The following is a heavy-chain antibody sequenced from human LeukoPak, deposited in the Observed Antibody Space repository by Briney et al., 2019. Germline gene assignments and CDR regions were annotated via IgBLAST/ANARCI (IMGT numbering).Heavy chain of an antibody. V-gene: IGHV6-1*01. CDR2: TYYRSKWST. CDR1: GDIVSSNSAA. Sequence: SQTLSLTCAISGDIVSSNSAAWNWIRQSPSRGLEWLGRTYYRSKWSTYYAVSVKSRISINRDTSKNQISLQLNSVTPEDTAVYYCARDRAVAVYGMDVWGQGTTVTVSS. J-gene: IGHJ6*02. CDR3: ARDRAVAVYGMDV. D-gene: IGHD6-19*01.